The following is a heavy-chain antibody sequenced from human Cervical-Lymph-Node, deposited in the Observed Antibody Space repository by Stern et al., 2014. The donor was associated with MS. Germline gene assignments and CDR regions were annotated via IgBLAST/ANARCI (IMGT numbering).Heavy chain of an antibody. CDR1: GGTFGGYA. J-gene: IGHJ1*01. Sequence: QVQLGQSGAEVKQPGSSGKGSCKASGGTFGGYAVSWVRQAPRQGVEWMGGIVPMFGPANYAQKFQDRATMTADASTNTAYMELSSLTSEDTAMYYCTRDEGHAEYYQHWGQGTLITVSS. V-gene: IGHV1-69*01. CDR2: IVPMFGPA. CDR3: TRDEGHAEYYQH.